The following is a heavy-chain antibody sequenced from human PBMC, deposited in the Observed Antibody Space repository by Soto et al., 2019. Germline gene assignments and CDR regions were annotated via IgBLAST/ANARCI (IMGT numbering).Heavy chain of an antibody. Sequence: SETLSLTCTVSGGSISSSSYYWGWIRQPPGKGLEWIGSIYYSGSIYYNPSLKSRVTISVDTSKNQFSLKLSSVTAADTAVYYCARQGGIAVAGTTGGSYYFDYWGQGTLVTVSS. V-gene: IGHV4-39*01. J-gene: IGHJ4*02. CDR3: ARQGGIAVAGTTGGSYYFDY. CDR2: IYYSGSI. CDR1: GGSISSSSYY. D-gene: IGHD6-19*01.